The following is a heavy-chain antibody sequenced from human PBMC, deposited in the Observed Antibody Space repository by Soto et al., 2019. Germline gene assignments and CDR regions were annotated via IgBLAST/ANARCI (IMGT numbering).Heavy chain of an antibody. J-gene: IGHJ4*02. CDR3: ARVQNLGMATP. CDR2: INAGNGNT. CDR1: GYTFTGYA. Sequence: QVQLVQSGAEVKKPGASVKVSCKASGYTFTGYAILWVRQAPGQRLEWMGWINAGNGNTKYSQKFQGRVTITRDTSASTDYMELRSLRSEDTAVYDCARVQNLGMATPWGQGTLVTVSS. D-gene: IGHD5-12*01. V-gene: IGHV1-3*01.